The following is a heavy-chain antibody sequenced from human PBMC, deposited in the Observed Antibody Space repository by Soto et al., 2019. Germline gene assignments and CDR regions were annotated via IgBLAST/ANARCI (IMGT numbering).Heavy chain of an antibody. CDR2: IYHSGSA. V-gene: IGHV4-59*01. D-gene: IGHD5-18*01. Sequence: SETLSLTCTVSGDSISSYYWSWIRQPPGKGLEWVGYIYHSGSAMYNPSLRSRVSMSIDTSKSKFSLKLTSVTAADTAVYFCARGGAYSFVSLFDYWGLGTLVTVSS. CDR3: ARGGAYSFVSLFDY. CDR1: GDSISSYY. J-gene: IGHJ4*02.